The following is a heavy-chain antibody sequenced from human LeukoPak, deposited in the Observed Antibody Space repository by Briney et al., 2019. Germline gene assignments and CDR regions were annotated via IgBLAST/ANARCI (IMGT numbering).Heavy chain of an antibody. CDR1: GFTFSSYS. Sequence: GGSLRLSCAASGFTFSSYSMNWVRQAPGKGLEWVSSISSSSSYIYYADSVKGRFTISRDNAKNSLYLQMNSLRAEDTAVYYCAAGDSSGYYSYWGQGTLVTVSS. CDR3: AAGDSSGYYSY. D-gene: IGHD3-22*01. J-gene: IGHJ4*02. CDR2: ISSSSSYI. V-gene: IGHV3-21*01.